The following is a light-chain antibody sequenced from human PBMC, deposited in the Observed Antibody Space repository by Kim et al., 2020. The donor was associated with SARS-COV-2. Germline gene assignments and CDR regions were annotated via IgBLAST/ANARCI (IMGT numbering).Light chain of an antibody. J-gene: IGKJ2*01. V-gene: IGKV3-20*01. Sequence: LATERRATLAGWASLSVINHYVDWCAQTPGQASRLLIFGAASRAIGIPERFSGSGSGTDFTLTISKLEPEDVEVYYCQQDGSAPDIFGQGTKLEI. CDR1: LSVINHY. CDR2: GAA. CDR3: QQDGSAPDI.